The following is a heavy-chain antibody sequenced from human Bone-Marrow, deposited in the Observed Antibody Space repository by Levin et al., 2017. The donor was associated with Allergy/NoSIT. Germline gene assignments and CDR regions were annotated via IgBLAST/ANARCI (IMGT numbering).Heavy chain of an antibody. CDR1: GSSINSGYS. CDR2: IYSTGST. V-gene: IGHV4-38-2*02. J-gene: IGHJ4*02. Sequence: SETLSLTCTVSGSSINSGYSWGWVRQPPGKGLEWLGSIYSTGSTYYSPSLKSRVTISIRTSKNQFSLKLTSVTAADTAVYYCASMTTVTKTYYFDFWGQGTPVTVSS. D-gene: IGHD4-17*01. CDR3: ASMTTVTKTYYFDF.